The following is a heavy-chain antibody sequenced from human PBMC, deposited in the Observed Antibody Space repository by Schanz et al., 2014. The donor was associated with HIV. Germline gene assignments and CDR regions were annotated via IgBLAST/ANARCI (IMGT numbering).Heavy chain of an antibody. D-gene: IGHD3-10*01. J-gene: IGHJ6*01. V-gene: IGHV3-9*01. CDR1: GFIFDDYA. Sequence: VQLVESGGGVVQPERSLRLSCAASGFIFDDYAMYWVRQVPGKGLEWVSGISWNSGSIGYADSVKGRFTISRDAAKNSLFLQMNSLRPEDTALYYCARGRSGRGALFVGMDVWGQGTPVTVSS. CDR3: ARGRSGRGALFVGMDV. CDR2: ISWNSGSI.